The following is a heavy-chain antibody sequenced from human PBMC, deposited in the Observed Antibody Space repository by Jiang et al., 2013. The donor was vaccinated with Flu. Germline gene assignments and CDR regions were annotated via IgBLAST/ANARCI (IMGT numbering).Heavy chain of an antibody. Sequence: GLVKPSETLSLTCTVSGDSISSSSYYWGWIRQPPGKGLEWIGSIYYSGSTYYNPSLKSRVTISVDTSKNQFSLKLSSVTAADTAVYYCARHSVEWLPTTYFDYWGQGTLVTVSS. CDR1: GDSISSSSYY. J-gene: IGHJ4*02. V-gene: IGHV4-39*01. CDR2: IYYSGST. D-gene: IGHD3-3*01. CDR3: ARHSVEWLPTTYFDY.